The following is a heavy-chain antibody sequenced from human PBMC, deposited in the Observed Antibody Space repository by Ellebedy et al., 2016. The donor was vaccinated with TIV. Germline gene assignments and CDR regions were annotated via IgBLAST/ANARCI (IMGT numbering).Heavy chain of an antibody. CDR1: GYXFTSYX. CDR3: AKDSRDGDNYVDY. Sequence: GESLKISCKGSGYXFTSYXXGCVXHMPGKGLELMCIIYPGDSDTRYSPSFQGQATISADKSISTAYLQWSSLKASDTARYYCAKDSRDGDNYVDYWGQGTLVTVSS. D-gene: IGHD5-24*01. V-gene: IGHV5-51*01. CDR2: IYPGDSDT. J-gene: IGHJ4*02.